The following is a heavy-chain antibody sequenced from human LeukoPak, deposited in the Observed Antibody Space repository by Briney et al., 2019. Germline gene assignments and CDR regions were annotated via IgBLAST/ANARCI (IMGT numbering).Heavy chain of an antibody. J-gene: IGHJ3*02. CDR1: GFIFSLYC. CDR3: AKGNYYGSGSLSNSALDI. V-gene: IGHV3-74*01. D-gene: IGHD3-10*01. Sequence: PGGSLRLSGAASGFIFSLYCMHWVHQAPGKGPMWVSRICPDGTGISYADSVKARFTTSRDNAKNTVYLQMNSLRAEDTAVYYCAKGNYYGSGSLSNSALDIWGQGTMVTVSS. CDR2: ICPDGTGI.